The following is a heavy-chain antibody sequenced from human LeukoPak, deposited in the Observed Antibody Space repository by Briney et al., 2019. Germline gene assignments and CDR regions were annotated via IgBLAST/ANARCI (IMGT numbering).Heavy chain of an antibody. CDR3: AKELTRPNRPVAGLNY. CDR1: GFTFSSHG. D-gene: IGHD6-19*01. V-gene: IGHV3-30*18. CDR2: ISYDGSNK. J-gene: IGHJ4*02. Sequence: SGGSLRLSCAASGFTFSSHGMHWVRQAPGKGLEWVAIISYDGSNKYYPDSVKGRFTISRDDSKNTLYLQMNSLRTEDTAVYYCAKELTRPNRPVAGLNYWGQGTLVTVSS.